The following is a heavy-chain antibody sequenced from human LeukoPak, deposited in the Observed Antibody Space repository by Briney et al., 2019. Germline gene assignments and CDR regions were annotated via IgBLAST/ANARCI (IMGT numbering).Heavy chain of an antibody. CDR1: GGSISSSSYY. D-gene: IGHD6-13*01. V-gene: IGHV4-39*01. Sequence: SETLSLTCTVSGGSISSSSYYWGWIRQPPGRGLEWIGSIYYSGSTYYNPSLKSRVTISVDTSKNQFSLKLSSVTAADTAAYYCAGSRIAAAGTDRWGQGTLVTVSS. J-gene: IGHJ5*02. CDR2: IYYSGST. CDR3: AGSRIAAAGTDR.